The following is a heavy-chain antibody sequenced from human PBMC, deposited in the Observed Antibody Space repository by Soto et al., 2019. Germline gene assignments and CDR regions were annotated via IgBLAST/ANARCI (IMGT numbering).Heavy chain of an antibody. J-gene: IGHJ6*02. V-gene: IGHV4-30-4*01. CDR3: ARPRYYYDSSGYPPYVVAV. Sequence: SETLSLTCTVSGVSIISGDYYWILIRQPPGKGLEWIGYIYYSGSTYYNPSLKSRVTISVDTSKNQFSLKLSSVTAADTAVYYCARPRYYYDSSGYPPYVVAVRAQGTTVPVSS. CDR2: IYYSGST. CDR1: GVSIISGDYY. D-gene: IGHD3-22*01.